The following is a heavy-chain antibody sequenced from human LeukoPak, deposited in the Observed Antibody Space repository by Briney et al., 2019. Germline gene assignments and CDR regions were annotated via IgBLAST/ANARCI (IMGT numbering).Heavy chain of an antibody. D-gene: IGHD6-13*01. J-gene: IGHJ4*02. CDR1: GYTFTSYG. Sequence: ASVKVSCKASGYTFTSYGISWVRQAHGQGLEWMGWINTNTGNPTYAQGFTGRFVFSLDTSVSTAYLQISSLKAEDTAVYYCARELVGVDYWGQGTLVTVSS. CDR3: ARELVGVDY. V-gene: IGHV7-4-1*02. CDR2: INTNTGNP.